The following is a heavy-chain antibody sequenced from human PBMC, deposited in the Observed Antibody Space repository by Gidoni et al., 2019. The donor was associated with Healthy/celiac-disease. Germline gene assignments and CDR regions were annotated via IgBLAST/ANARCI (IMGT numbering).Heavy chain of an antibody. CDR1: GYSFTSYW. D-gene: IGHD1-26*01. CDR2: IYPGDSDT. J-gene: IGHJ4*02. Sequence: EVQLVQSGAEVNTPGESLKLSGKGSGYSFTSYWIGWVLQMHGNGLEWMGIIYPGDSDTRYSPSFQGQVTISADKSISTAYLQWSSMKASDTAMYYCARRGRGGSYHFDYWGQGTLVTVSS. CDR3: ARRGRGGSYHFDY. V-gene: IGHV5-51*03.